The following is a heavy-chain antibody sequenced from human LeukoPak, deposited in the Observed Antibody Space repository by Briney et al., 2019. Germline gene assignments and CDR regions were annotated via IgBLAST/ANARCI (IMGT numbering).Heavy chain of an antibody. CDR1: GLTSSIHW. CDR2: IKQEGSEK. CDR3: ARVTIAAVQCYFDY. J-gene: IGHJ4*02. V-gene: IGHV3-7*01. D-gene: IGHD6-13*01. Sequence: GQSRRLSSLASGLTSSIHWMSWDRPAPGEGLGWVANIKQEGSEKNYVDSVAGRLFICRDQAKNSLYLQMNSLRAEDTAVYYCARVTIAAVQCYFDYWGQGTLVTVSS.